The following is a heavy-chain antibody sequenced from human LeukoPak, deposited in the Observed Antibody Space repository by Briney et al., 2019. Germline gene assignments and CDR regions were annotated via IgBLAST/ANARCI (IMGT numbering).Heavy chain of an antibody. V-gene: IGHV4-38-2*02. Sequence: SETLSLTCTVSGYSISSGYYWGWIRQPPGKGLEWIGSIYHSGSTYYNPSLKSRVTISVDTSKNQFSLKLSSVTAADTAVYYCARGDNWNYGRRGFLLDYWGQGTLVTVSS. D-gene: IGHD1-7*01. CDR1: GYSISSGYY. CDR2: IYHSGST. CDR3: ARGDNWNYGRRGFLLDY. J-gene: IGHJ4*02.